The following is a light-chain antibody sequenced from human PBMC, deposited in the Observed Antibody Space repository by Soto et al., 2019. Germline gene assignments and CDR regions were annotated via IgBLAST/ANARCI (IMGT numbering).Light chain of an antibody. J-gene: IGLJ1*01. CDR1: SSNIGAGYD. Sequence: QSVLTQPPSVSAAPGQRVTVSCTGSSSNIGAGYDVHWYQRLPGAAPKLLIYGNSNRPSGVPDRFSGSKSGTSASLAITGLQAEDEADYFCQSYDSSLSGFYVFGTGTKVTVL. CDR3: QSYDSSLSGFYV. V-gene: IGLV1-40*01. CDR2: GNS.